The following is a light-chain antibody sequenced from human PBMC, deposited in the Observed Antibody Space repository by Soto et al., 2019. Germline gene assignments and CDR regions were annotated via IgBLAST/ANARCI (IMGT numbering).Light chain of an antibody. V-gene: IGLV2-14*01. CDR1: SSDVGGYNY. Sequence: QSVLTQAASGSRAPLQADPIFCPGNSSDVGGYNYVSWYQQHPGKAPKLMIYDVSNRPSGVSNRFSGSKSGNTASLTISGLQAEDEADYYCSSYTSSSTVFGTGTKVTVL. CDR2: DVS. J-gene: IGLJ1*01. CDR3: SSYTSSSTV.